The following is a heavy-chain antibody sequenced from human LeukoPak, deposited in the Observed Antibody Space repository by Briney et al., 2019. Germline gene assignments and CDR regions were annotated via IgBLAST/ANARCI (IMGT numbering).Heavy chain of an antibody. CDR3: AKDDWGLQWLTHYDK. D-gene: IGHD3-22*01. CDR2: IYYSGST. J-gene: IGHJ4*02. V-gene: IGHV4-59*01. Sequence: SETLSLTCTVSGGSISSYYWSWIRQPPGKGLEWIGYIYYSGSTNYNPSLKSRVTISVDTSKNQFSLKLSSVTAADTAVYYCAKDDWGLQWLTHYDKWGQGTLVTVSS. CDR1: GGSISSYY.